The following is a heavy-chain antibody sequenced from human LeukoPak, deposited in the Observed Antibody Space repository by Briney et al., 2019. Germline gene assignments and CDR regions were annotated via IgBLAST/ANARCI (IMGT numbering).Heavy chain of an antibody. CDR1: GGSFSGYY. D-gene: IGHD2-2*01. CDR3: ARALGDSSTYYYYGMDV. J-gene: IGHJ6*02. CDR2: INHSGST. V-gene: IGHV4-34*01. Sequence: SETLSLTCAVYGGSFSGYYWSWIRKPPGKGLEWIGEINHSGSTNYNPSLKSRVTISVDTSKNQFSLKLSSVTAADTAVYYCARALGDSSTYYYYGMDVWGQGTTVTVSS.